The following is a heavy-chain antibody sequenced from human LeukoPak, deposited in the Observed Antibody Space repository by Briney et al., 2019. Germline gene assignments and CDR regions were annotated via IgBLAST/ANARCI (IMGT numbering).Heavy chain of an antibody. CDR1: GGSISSGDYY. CDR2: IYYSGST. CDR3: ARGLGGSGSYYKHYYYYGMDV. J-gene: IGHJ6*02. V-gene: IGHV4-30-4*01. D-gene: IGHD3-10*01. Sequence: MASETLSLTCTVSGGSISSGDYYWSWIRQPPGKGLEWIGYIYYSGSTHYNPSLKSRVTISVDTSKNQFSLKLSSVTAADTAVYYCARGLGGSGSYYKHYYYYGMDVWGQGTTVTVSS.